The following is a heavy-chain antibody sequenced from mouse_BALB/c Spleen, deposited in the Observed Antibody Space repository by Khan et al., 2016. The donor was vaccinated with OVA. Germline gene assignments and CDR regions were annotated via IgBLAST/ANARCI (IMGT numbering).Heavy chain of an antibody. CDR3: ARHGYGGFAY. V-gene: IGHV1-18*01. CDR1: GYPFPDYN. J-gene: IGHJ3*01. CDR2: IFPNNGGT. Sequence: VRLQQSGPELVKPGASVKIPCKASGYPFPDYNLALVNQSHGRGLVWFGDIFPNNGGTVYNQKFKGRGTLTVDKSSCTTFMELHNLTPEDTAVYYCARHGYGGFAYWGQGTLVTVSA. D-gene: IGHD2-2*01.